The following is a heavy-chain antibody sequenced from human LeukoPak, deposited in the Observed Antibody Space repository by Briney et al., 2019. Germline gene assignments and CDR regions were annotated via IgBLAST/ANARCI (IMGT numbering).Heavy chain of an antibody. CDR3: ARFRSTTIIGGGLDY. Sequence: GGSLRLSCAASGFTFRNYALSWVRQAPGKGLEWVSSISESGVTTYYADSVKGRFTISRDNSKNTLFLQMSSLRVDDTAVYFRARFRSTTIIGGGLDYWGQGTLVTVSS. V-gene: IGHV3-23*01. J-gene: IGHJ4*02. CDR1: GFTFRNYA. CDR2: ISESGVTT. D-gene: IGHD3-10*02.